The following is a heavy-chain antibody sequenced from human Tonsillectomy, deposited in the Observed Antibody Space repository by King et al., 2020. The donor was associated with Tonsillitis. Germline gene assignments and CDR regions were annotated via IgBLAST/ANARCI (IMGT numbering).Heavy chain of an antibody. J-gene: IGHJ5*02. CDR2: IYWDDDK. CDR3: AHSGAGFILRYFIP. D-gene: IGHD3-9*01. Sequence: ITLKESCPTLVKPTQTLTLTCTFSGFSLSTSGVGVGWIRQPPGKALEWLALIYWDDDKRHSQSLKNRLTITKDTSKKQVDLTMTNMYPVDTATYYCAHSGAGFILRYFIPWGQGTLVTVSS. CDR1: GFSLSTSGVG. V-gene: IGHV2-5*02.